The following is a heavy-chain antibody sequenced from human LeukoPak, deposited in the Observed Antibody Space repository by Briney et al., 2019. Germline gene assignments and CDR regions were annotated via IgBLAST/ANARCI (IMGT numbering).Heavy chain of an antibody. D-gene: IGHD1-26*01. CDR2: ISGSSSTK. CDR1: GFTFSSYD. CDR3: ARDRKSGEWDLVP. V-gene: IGHV3-48*01. Sequence: QPGGSLRLSGAASGFTFSSYDMDWVRQAPGKGLEWVSYISGSSSTKYYADSVKGRFFISRDNAKNSLYLQMNSLRAEDTAVYYCARDRKSGEWDLVPWGQGTLVTVSS. J-gene: IGHJ4*02.